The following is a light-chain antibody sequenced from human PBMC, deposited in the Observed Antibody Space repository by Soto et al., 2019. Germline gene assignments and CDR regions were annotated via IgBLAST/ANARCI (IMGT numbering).Light chain of an antibody. CDR1: SSDVGGYTY. V-gene: IGLV2-14*03. J-gene: IGLJ2*01. CDR2: DVN. Sequence: QSVLTQPASVSGSPGQSITISCTGTSSDVGGYTYVSWYQQHPGKAPKVMIHDVNNRPSGISNRFSGSKSGNTASLTISGLQAEDEADYYCSSYTSSSTVIFGGGTKVTVL. CDR3: SSYTSSSTVI.